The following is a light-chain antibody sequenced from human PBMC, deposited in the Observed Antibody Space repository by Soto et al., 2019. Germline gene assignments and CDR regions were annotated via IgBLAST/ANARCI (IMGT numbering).Light chain of an antibody. CDR2: EVS. CDR1: SSDVGAYNY. CDR3: ISYTRNSTLV. V-gene: IGLV2-14*01. J-gene: IGLJ2*01. Sequence: QSALTQPASVSGSPGQSITISCTGTSSDVGAYNYVSWHQQHPGKAPKLMIYEVSNRPSGVSNRFSGSKSGNTASLTISGLQAEDEADYYCISYTRNSTLVFGGGTKLTVL.